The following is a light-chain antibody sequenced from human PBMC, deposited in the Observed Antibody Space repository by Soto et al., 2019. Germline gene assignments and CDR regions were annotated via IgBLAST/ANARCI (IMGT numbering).Light chain of an antibody. Sequence: QSALTQPASVSGSPGQSITISCTGTSSDVGSYNLVSWYQQHPGKAPKLMIYEGSQRPSGVSNRFSGSKSGNPASLTISGLQAEDEADYYCCSYAGSRVFGGGTKLTVL. J-gene: IGLJ3*02. CDR2: EGS. CDR3: CSYAGSRV. V-gene: IGLV2-23*01. CDR1: SSDVGSYNL.